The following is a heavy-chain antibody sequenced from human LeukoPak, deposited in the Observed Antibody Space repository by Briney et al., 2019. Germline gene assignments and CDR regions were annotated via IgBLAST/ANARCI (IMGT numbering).Heavy chain of an antibody. CDR2: ISAHNGNT. CDR3: ARDSLAYCGGDCYSPNWFDP. CDR1: GYTFTSYG. D-gene: IGHD2-21*02. Sequence: ASVKVSCKASGYTFTSYGISWVRQAPGQGLEWMGWISAHNGNTNYAQKLQGRVTMTTDTSTSTAYMELRSLRSDDTAVYYCARDSLAYCGGDCYSPNWFDPWGQGTLVTVSS. J-gene: IGHJ5*02. V-gene: IGHV1-18*01.